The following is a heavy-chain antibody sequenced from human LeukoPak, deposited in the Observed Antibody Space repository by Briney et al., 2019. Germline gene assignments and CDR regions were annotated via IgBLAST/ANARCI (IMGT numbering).Heavy chain of an antibody. CDR2: ISYDGSNK. V-gene: IGHV3-30*03. J-gene: IGHJ3*02. Sequence: PGGSLRLSCAASGFTFSSYWMSWVRQAPGKGLEWVAVISYDGSNKYYAGSVKGRFTISRDNSKNTLYLQMNSLRAEDTAVYYCARGRAIAVGWGPHDAFDIWGQGTMVTVSS. CDR1: GFTFSSYW. CDR3: ARGRAIAVGWGPHDAFDI. D-gene: IGHD6-19*01.